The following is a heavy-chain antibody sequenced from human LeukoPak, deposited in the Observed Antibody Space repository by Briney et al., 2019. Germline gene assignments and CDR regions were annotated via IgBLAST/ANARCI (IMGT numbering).Heavy chain of an antibody. CDR3: ARVSRWALNHNPHY. D-gene: IGHD1-14*01. CDR2: IYHSGST. J-gene: IGHJ4*02. V-gene: IGHV4-4*02. CDR1: GGSISSSNW. Sequence: SGTLSLTCAVSGGSISSSNWWSWVRQPPGKGLEWIGEIYHSGSTNYNPSLKSRVTISVDKSKNQFSLKLSSVTAADTAVYYCARVSRWALNHNPHYWGQGTLVTVSS.